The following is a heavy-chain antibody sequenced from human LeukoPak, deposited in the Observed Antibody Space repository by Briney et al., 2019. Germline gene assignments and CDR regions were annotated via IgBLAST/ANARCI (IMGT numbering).Heavy chain of an antibody. D-gene: IGHD3-16*02. J-gene: IGHJ3*01. CDR1: GFTFSHSA. CDR2: ISFSGNNM. Sequence: GGSLRLSCEASGFTFSHSAMTWVRQAPGKGLEWVSLISFSGNNMYYAGSVRGRFTISRDNSKDTLYLQMNSLRAEDTAIYYCVRDIELSTWGLGTMVSVSS. CDR3: VRDIELST. V-gene: IGHV3-23*01.